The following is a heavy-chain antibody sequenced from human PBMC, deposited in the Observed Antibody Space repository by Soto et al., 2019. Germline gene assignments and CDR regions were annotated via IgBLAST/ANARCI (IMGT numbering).Heavy chain of an antibody. CDR2: MNPNSGNT. D-gene: IGHD3-10*01. J-gene: IGHJ6*03. CDR3: ARVPYGSGSYYWGYYYYMDV. V-gene: IGHV1-8*01. Sequence: ASVKVSCKASGYTFTSYDINWVRQATGQGREWMGWMNPNSGNTGYAQKFQGRVTMTRNTSISTAYMELSSLRSEDTAMYYCARVPYGSGSYYWGYYYYMDVWGKGTTVTVSS. CDR1: GYTFTSYD.